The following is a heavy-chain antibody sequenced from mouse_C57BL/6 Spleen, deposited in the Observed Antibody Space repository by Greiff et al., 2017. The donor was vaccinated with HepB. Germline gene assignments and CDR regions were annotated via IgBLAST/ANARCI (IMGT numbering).Heavy chain of an antibody. Sequence: QVQLQQSGAELVKPGASVKLSCKASGYTFTEYTIHWVKQRSGQGLEWIGWFYPGSGSIKYNEKFKDKATLTADKSSSTVYMELSRVTSEDSAVYFCARHSYYYGSSFYYFDYWGQGTTLTVSS. J-gene: IGHJ2*01. D-gene: IGHD1-1*01. V-gene: IGHV1-62-2*01. CDR3: ARHSYYYGSSFYYFDY. CDR1: GYTFTEYT. CDR2: FYPGSGSI.